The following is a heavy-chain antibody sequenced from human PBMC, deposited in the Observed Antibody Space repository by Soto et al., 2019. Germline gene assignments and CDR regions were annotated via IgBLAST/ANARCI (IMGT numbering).Heavy chain of an antibody. CDR3: ARGRGWLFDI. J-gene: IGHJ4*02. D-gene: IGHD6-19*01. CDR2: IRQDGSEK. V-gene: IGHV3-7*01. CDR1: AFSSSTSW. Sequence: EVQLVESGGDLVQPGGSLRLSCVASAFSSSTSWMNWFRQAPGKGPEWVAIIRQDGSEKYYVESVKGRFTISRDSAKHSLSLQMTSLRVEDTAVYYCARGRGWLFDIWGPGTQVTVSS.